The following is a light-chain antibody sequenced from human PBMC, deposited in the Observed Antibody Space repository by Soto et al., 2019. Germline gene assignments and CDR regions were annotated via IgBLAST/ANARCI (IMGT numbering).Light chain of an antibody. CDR3: EAWDDSLNGVV. CDR2: TND. V-gene: IGLV1-44*01. J-gene: IGLJ2*01. Sequence: QSVLTQPPSASGTPGQRVTISCSGSSSNIGLNTVTWYQHLPRAAPKLLIYTNDQRPSGVPDRFSASKSGTAASLAISGLQSEDEADYYCEAWDDSLNGVVFGGGTKLTVL. CDR1: SSNIGLNT.